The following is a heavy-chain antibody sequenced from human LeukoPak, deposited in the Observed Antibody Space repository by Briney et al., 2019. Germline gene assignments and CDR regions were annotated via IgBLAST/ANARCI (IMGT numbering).Heavy chain of an antibody. CDR3: AELGITMIGGV. Sequence: AGGSLRLSCAASGFTFSSYEMNWVCQAPGKGLEWVSYISSSGSTIYYADPVKGRFTISRDNAKNSLYLQMNSLRAEDTAVYYCAELGITMIGGVWGKGTTVTISS. CDR2: ISSSGSTI. CDR1: GFTFSSYE. D-gene: IGHD3-10*02. J-gene: IGHJ6*04. V-gene: IGHV3-48*03.